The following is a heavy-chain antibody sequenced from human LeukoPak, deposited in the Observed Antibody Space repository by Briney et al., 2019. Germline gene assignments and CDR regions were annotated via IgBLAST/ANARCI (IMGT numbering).Heavy chain of an antibody. CDR3: ARDLPADAFDI. CDR1: GFTFSSYS. V-gene: IGHV3-21*01. J-gene: IGHJ3*02. CDR2: ISSSSSYI. Sequence: GGSQRLSCAASGFTFSSYSMNWVRQAPGKGLEWVSSISSSSSYIYYADSVKGRFTISRDNSKNTLYLQMNSLRAEDTAVYYCARDLPADAFDIWGQGTMVTVSS.